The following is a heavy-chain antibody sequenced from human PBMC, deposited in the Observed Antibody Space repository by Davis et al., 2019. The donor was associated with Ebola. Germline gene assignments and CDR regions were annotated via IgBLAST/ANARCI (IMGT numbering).Heavy chain of an antibody. CDR3: ARGKRVGGNWFDP. J-gene: IGHJ5*02. CDR1: GGSISSSNW. D-gene: IGHD1-26*01. V-gene: IGHV4-4*02. CDR2: IYHSGST. Sequence: MPSETLSLTCAVSGGSISSSNWWSWVRQPPGKGLEWIGEIYHSGSTNYNPSLKSRVTISVDKSKNQFSLKLSSVTAADTAVYYCARGKRVGGNWFDPWGQGTLVTVSP.